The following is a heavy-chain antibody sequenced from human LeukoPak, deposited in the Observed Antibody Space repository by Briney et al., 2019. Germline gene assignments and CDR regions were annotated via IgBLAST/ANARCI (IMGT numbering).Heavy chain of an antibody. V-gene: IGHV1-69*13. CDR3: ARDGRGSGSYYNVMYDY. Sequence: SVKVSCKASGGTFSSYAISWVRQAPGQGLEWMGGIIPIFGTANYAQRFQGRVTITADESTSTAYMELSSLRSEDTAVYYCARDGRGSGSYYNVMYDYWGQGTLVTVSS. CDR2: IIPIFGTA. J-gene: IGHJ4*02. D-gene: IGHD3-10*01. CDR1: GGTFSSYA.